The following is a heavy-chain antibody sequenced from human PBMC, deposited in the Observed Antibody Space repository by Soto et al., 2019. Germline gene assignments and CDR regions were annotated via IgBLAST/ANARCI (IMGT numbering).Heavy chain of an antibody. Sequence: GGSLRLSCTVSGFTFLNYAMSWFRQAPGKGLEWLGFIRSKAYGGTTEYAASVKGRFTISTDDFKHIVYLQMNSLKIEDTAVYYCTRDREGGIVDGMDVWGQGTTVTVSS. V-gene: IGHV3-49*03. CDR2: IRSKAYGGTT. CDR1: GFTFLNYA. CDR3: TRDREGGIVDGMDV. J-gene: IGHJ6*02. D-gene: IGHD3-16*01.